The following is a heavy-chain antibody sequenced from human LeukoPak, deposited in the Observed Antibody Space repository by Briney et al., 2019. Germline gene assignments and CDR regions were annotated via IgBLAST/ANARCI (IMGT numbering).Heavy chain of an antibody. J-gene: IGHJ4*02. CDR3: ASEIEEMATFN. V-gene: IGHV4-4*07. D-gene: IGHD5-24*01. CDR1: GGSISSYY. Sequence: PSETLSLTCTVSGGSISSYYWSWIRQPAGKGLEWIGRIYTSGSTNYNPSLKSRVTMSVDTSKNQFSLKLSFVTAADTAVYYCASEIEEMATFNWGQGTLVTVSS. CDR2: IYTSGST.